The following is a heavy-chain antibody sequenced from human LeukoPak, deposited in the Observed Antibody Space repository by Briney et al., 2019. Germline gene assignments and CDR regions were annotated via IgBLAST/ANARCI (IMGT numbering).Heavy chain of an antibody. D-gene: IGHD1-26*01. CDR1: GGSISSYY. V-gene: IGHV4-59*08. CDR3: ARHDRNSGNYCDFDY. J-gene: IGHJ4*02. Sequence: SETLSLTCTVSGGSISSYYWSWTRQPPGKGLEWIAYIYYSGSTNYNPSLKSRVTVSVDMSKNQFSLKLTSVTAADTAVYYCARHDRNSGNYCDFDYWGQGILVTVSS. CDR2: IYYSGST.